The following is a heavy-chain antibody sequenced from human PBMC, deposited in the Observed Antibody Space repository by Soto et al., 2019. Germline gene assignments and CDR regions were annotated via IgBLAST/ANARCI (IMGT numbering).Heavy chain of an antibody. D-gene: IGHD2-2*01. J-gene: IGHJ5*02. CDR3: AKVPVSHWFDR. CDR2: INAGNGYT. CDR1: GYTFTNYA. V-gene: IGHV1-3*01. Sequence: SVKAYGKDSGYTFTNYAMHWLRQAPGQRLEYMGWINAGNGYTKYSQNFQGRLTLTRDTSASTVYMELSSLRSEETAVYYCAKVPVSHWFDRWGQGTLVTVSS.